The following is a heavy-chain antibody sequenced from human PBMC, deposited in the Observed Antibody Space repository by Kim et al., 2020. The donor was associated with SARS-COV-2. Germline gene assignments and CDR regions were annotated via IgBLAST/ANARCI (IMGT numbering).Heavy chain of an antibody. J-gene: IGHJ4*02. V-gene: IGHV3-66*01. Sequence: GSLRLSCAASGFTVSNNYLSWVRQAPGKGLEWVSVIYRDGSTYDADSVTGRFTISRDNSKNTVYLQMNSLRAEDTAVYYCARWAYGDNLNFGYWGQGTVVTVSS. CDR3: ARWAYGDNLNFGY. D-gene: IGHD4-17*01. CDR2: IYRDGST. CDR1: GFTVSNNY.